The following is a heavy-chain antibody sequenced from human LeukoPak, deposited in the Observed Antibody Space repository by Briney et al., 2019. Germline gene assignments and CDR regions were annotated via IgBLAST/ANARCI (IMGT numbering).Heavy chain of an antibody. V-gene: IGHV4-39*07. D-gene: IGHD3-22*01. CDR3: ARAPGAYYDSSGYLNWFDP. CDR1: GGSITTRSHY. Sequence: SETLSLTCTVSGGSITTRSHYWGWIRQPPGKGLEWIGSMHHSGSTYYNPSLKSRVTTSVDTSKNQFSLKLSSVTAADTAVYYCARAPGAYYDSSGYLNWFDPWGQGTLVTVSS. CDR2: MHHSGST. J-gene: IGHJ5*02.